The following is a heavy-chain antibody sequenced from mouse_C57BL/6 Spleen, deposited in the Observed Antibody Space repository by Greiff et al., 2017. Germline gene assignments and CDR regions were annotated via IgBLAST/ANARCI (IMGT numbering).Heavy chain of an antibody. D-gene: IGHD2-12*01. CDR1: GYTFTDYE. CDR3: TRLRRELGY. CDR2: IDPETGGT. Sequence: VQLQQPGAELVRPGASVTLSCKASGYTFTDYEMHWVKQTPVHGLEWIGAIDPETGGTAYNQKFKGKAILTADKSSSTAYMELRSLTSEDSAVYYCTRLRRELGYWGQGTTRTVSS. V-gene: IGHV1-15*01. J-gene: IGHJ2*01.